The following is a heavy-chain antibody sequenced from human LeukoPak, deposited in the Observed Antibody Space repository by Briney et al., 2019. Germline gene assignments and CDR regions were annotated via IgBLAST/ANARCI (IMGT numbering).Heavy chain of an antibody. V-gene: IGHV3-15*01. Sequence: PGGSLRLSCAASGFTFSNAWMSWVRQAPGKGLECVGRIRGKSDGGTTEYAAPVKGRFTISKDVSKDTLYLQMNSLKTEDTGVYYCTTEYKWNYWSWGQGTLVTVSS. CDR2: IRGKSDGGTT. D-gene: IGHD1-20*01. CDR1: GFTFSNAW. CDR3: TTEYKWNYWS. J-gene: IGHJ4*02.